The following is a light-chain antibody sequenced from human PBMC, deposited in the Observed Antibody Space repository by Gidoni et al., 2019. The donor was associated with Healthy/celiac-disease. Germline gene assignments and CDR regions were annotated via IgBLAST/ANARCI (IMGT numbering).Light chain of an antibody. CDR2: AAA. Sequence: EIVLTQSPGTLSLSPGERATLSCRASQSVSSYLAWYQQKPGPAPSRLIYAAATRATGSPDRFSGSGYGTDFTLIISRMEVEDFAVEYCQQYGSTPQTFGEGTKVEIK. CDR1: QSVSSY. J-gene: IGKJ1*01. CDR3: QQYGSTPQT. V-gene: IGKV3-20*01.